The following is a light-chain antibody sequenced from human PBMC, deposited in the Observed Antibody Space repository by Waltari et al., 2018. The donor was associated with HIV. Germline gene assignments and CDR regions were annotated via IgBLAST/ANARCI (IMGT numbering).Light chain of an antibody. V-gene: IGLV2-14*01. CDR1: SLDIGLYDF. J-gene: IGLJ3*02. CDR3: TSHTLTHILL. CDR2: GVN. Sequence: QSALTQPASMSGSPGQSITLSCPASSLDIGLYDFISWYKHLPNTAPQLIIYGVNRRPPGVSSRFSASKSADMASLTISGLQPEDEADYYCTSHTLTHILLFGGGTRLTVL.